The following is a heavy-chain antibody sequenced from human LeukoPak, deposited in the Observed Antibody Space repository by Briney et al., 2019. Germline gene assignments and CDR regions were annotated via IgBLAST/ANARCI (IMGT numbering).Heavy chain of an antibody. CDR2: INPYSGGT. V-gene: IGHV1-2*02. CDR3: ARPWEITMSERSYNWFDS. J-gene: IGHJ5*01. D-gene: IGHD1-26*01. Sequence: ASVKVSCKASGYTFTAYYIHWVRQAPGQGLGWMGRINPYSGGTNYAQTFQGRVTMTWDTSIRTAYLEMSRLRSDDTAVYFCARPWEITMSERSYNWFDSWGEGTLVTVSS. CDR1: GYTFTAYY.